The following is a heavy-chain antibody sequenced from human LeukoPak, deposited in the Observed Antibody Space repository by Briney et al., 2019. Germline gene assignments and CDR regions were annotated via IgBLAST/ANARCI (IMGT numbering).Heavy chain of an antibody. CDR1: GFTLRSYA. CDR3: AKLRTSDLGFCSGGSCSGDAFDI. Sequence: GGSLRLSCAASGFTLRSYAMSWVRQAPGKGLEWVSAISGSGGTTYYADSVKGRFTISGDNSKNTLYLQMNSLRAEDTAVYYCAKLRTSDLGFCSGGSCSGDAFDIWGQGTVVTVSS. J-gene: IGHJ3*02. V-gene: IGHV3-23*01. D-gene: IGHD2-15*01. CDR2: ISGSGGTT.